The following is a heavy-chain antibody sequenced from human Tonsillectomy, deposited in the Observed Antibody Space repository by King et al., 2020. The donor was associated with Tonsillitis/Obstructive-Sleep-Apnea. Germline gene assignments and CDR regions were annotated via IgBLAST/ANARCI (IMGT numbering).Heavy chain of an antibody. Sequence: VQLVESGGGLVQPGGSLRLSCVASGFTFFTYAMTWVRQAPGKGPEWVSGISGSNGGTYYADSVKGRFTISRENSKNTLYLQMNSLRADDTALYYCAKDFAAVTGDPGSWGQGTLVTVSS. V-gene: IGHV3-23*04. J-gene: IGHJ5*02. CDR3: AKDFAAVTGDPGS. D-gene: IGHD6-19*01. CDR2: ISGSNGGT. CDR1: GFTFFTYA.